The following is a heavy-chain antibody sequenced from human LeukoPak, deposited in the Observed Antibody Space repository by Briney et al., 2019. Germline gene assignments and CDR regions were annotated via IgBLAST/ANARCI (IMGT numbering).Heavy chain of an antibody. D-gene: IGHD6-13*01. CDR2: IYYSGST. J-gene: IGHJ4*02. CDR1: GGSISSYY. CDR3: ARGSFRSWYVDY. Sequence: SETLSLTCTVSGGSISSYYWSWIRQPPGKGLEWIGYIYYSGSTNYNPSLKSRVTISVDTSKNQFSLKLSSVTAADTAVYYCARGSFRSWYVDYWGQGTLVIVSS. V-gene: IGHV4-59*01.